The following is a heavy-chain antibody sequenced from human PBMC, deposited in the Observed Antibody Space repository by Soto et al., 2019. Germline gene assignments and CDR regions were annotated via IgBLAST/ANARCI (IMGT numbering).Heavy chain of an antibody. CDR1: GGSFSGYY. D-gene: IGHD5-18*01. CDR2: INHSGST. V-gene: IGHV4-34*03. Sequence: SETLSLTCAVYGGSFSGYYWSWIRQPPGKGLEWIGEINHSGSTNYNPSLKSRVTISVDTSKNQFSLKLSSVTAADTGVYFCTADLPACIPQVDSWGQGTLVTVSS. CDR3: TADLPACIPQVDS. J-gene: IGHJ4*02.